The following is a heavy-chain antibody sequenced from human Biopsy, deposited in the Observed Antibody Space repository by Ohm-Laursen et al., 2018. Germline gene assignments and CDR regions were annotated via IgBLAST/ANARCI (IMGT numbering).Heavy chain of an antibody. CDR2: IYYSGNT. D-gene: IGHD3-3*01. CDR3: ARQVDFWSGYVDY. V-gene: IGHV4-39*01. J-gene: IGHJ4*02. CDR1: GGSISDSTYH. Sequence: TLSLTCSVSGGSISDSTYHWDWIRQSPGKGLEWIGNIYYSGNTDYSPSLKSRVTISVDTSNNQFSLKLRSVTAADTAVYYCARQVDFWSGYVDYWGQGTLVAVSS.